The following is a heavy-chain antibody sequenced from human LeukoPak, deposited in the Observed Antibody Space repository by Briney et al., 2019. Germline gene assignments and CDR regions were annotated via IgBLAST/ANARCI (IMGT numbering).Heavy chain of an antibody. D-gene: IGHD2-2*03. V-gene: IGHV4-39*02. CDR1: NGSMTSDSYY. J-gene: IGHJ5*02. Sequence: SETVSLTCTVSNGSMTSDSYYWAWVRQPPGKGLEWIGTIFYSGKTYYSASLKSRVTVSLDTSKKNFSLRLSSVTAADTAVYYCARLWIVATWFDAWGQGDLVTVSS. CDR2: IFYSGKT. CDR3: ARLWIVATWFDA.